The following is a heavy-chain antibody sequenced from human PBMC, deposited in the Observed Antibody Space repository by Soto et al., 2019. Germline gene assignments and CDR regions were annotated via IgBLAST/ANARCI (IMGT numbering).Heavy chain of an antibody. CDR1: GFMFGSYA. J-gene: IGHJ6*02. CDR2: ISGSGTDT. CDR3: AKDLLSSYYYGMDA. D-gene: IGHD3-10*01. V-gene: IGHV3-23*01. Sequence: EVQLLESGGGLVQPGGSLRLSCAASGFMFGSYAMSWVRQAPGKGLEWVSGISGSGTDTYYADAVKGRVTISIDNAKNTLYLQMNGLRAEDTAIYYCAKDLLSSYYYGMDAWGQGTTVTVSS.